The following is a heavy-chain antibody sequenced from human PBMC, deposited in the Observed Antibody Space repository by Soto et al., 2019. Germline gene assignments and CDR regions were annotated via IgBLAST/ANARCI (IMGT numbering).Heavy chain of an antibody. Sequence: PGGSLGLSCAACGVSFCIYGMHWFCQAPGKGLEWVAVISYDGSNKYYADSVKGRFTISRDNSKNTLYLQMNSLRAEDTAVYYCAKEWYSSGWYPDYYYYGMDVWGQGTTVTVSS. D-gene: IGHD6-19*01. CDR3: AKEWYSSGWYPDYYYYGMDV. CDR1: GVSFCIYG. V-gene: IGHV3-30*18. J-gene: IGHJ6*02. CDR2: ISYDGSNK.